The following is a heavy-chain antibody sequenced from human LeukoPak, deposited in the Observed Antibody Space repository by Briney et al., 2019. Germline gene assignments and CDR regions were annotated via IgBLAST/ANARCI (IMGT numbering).Heavy chain of an antibody. J-gene: IGHJ6*03. V-gene: IGHV4-4*07. D-gene: IGHD1-26*01. CDR2: IYTSGST. CDR3: ARESPYSGSYPGYYYYMDV. CDR1: GGSISSYY. Sequence: SETLSLTCTVSGGSISSYYWSWIRQPAGKGLEWIGRIYTSGSTNYNPSLKSRVTMSVDTSKNQFSLKLSSVTAADTAVYYCARESPYSGSYPGYYYYMDVWGKGTTVTISS.